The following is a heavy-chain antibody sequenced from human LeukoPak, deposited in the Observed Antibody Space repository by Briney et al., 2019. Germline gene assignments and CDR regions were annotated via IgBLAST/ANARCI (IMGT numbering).Heavy chain of an antibody. CDR1: GYTFTSYD. CDR2: MNPNSGNT. CDR3: ARGIPAAAGGNWFDP. V-gene: IGHV1-8*01. J-gene: IGHJ5*02. Sequence: ASVKVSCKASGYTFTSYDINWVRQATGQGLEWMGWMNPNSGNTDYAQKFQGRVTMTSDPSISPAYMELSSLRSEDTAVYYCARGIPAAAGGNWFDPWGQGTLVTVSS. D-gene: IGHD6-25*01.